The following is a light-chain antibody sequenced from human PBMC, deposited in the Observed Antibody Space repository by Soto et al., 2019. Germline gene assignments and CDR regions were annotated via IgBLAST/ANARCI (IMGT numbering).Light chain of an antibody. CDR2: GAS. CDR1: QSVTSSY. J-gene: IGKJ1*01. Sequence: NVFTQSPGPPFLSPGERVPPSRRASQSVTSSYIAWYQQKSGQAPRLLLYGASSRATGIPDRFRGSGSGTDFTLTISRLEPEDFAVYYCQQYGGLPTFGQGTKVDI. CDR3: QQYGGLPT. V-gene: IGKV3-20*01.